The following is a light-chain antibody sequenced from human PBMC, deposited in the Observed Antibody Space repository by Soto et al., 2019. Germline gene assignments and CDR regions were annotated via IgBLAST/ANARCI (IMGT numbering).Light chain of an antibody. Sequence: EIVMTQSPATLSVSPGERATLSCRASQSVRGNLAWYQQKPGQAPRLLIYGASTRATGIPARFSGSGSGTEFTLTISSLQSEDFAVYYCQQYNNWPPVDTSGQGTKLEIK. J-gene: IGKJ2*01. CDR3: QQYNNWPPVDT. CDR2: GAS. CDR1: QSVRGN. V-gene: IGKV3-15*01.